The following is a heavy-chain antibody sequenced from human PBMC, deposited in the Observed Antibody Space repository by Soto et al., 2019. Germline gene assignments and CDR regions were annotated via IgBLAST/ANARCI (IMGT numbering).Heavy chain of an antibody. Sequence: QEHLVESGGGVVQPGGSLRLSCAASGFNFRDYNMFWVRQAPGKGLEWVALITYDAEYQYYGDSVKGRFTISRDNARNTLYLPLTSLRLEDTAVYYCAKDRRYYYDLENHYGLDVWGQGTTVRGSS. J-gene: IGHJ6*02. V-gene: IGHV3-30*18. D-gene: IGHD3-16*01. CDR2: ITYDAEYQ. CDR1: GFNFRDYN. CDR3: AKDRRYYYDLENHYGLDV.